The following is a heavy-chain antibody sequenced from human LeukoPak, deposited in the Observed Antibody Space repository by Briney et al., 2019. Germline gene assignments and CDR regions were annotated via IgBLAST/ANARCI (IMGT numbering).Heavy chain of an antibody. Sequence: PGGSLRLSCAGAGFTFRNYHMFWVRQAPGKGLEWVSSISGSGSHKDYADSVKGRFAISRDNAKNSMSLQMNSLRAEDTAVYYCARGYSGYDPFDYWGQGTLVTVSS. V-gene: IGHV3-21*01. CDR1: GFTFRNYH. J-gene: IGHJ4*02. CDR2: ISGSGSHK. CDR3: ARGYSGYDPFDY. D-gene: IGHD5-12*01.